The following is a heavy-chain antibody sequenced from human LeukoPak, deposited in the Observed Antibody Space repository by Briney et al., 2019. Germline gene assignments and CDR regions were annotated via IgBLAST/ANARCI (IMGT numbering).Heavy chain of an antibody. V-gene: IGHV3-33*01. J-gene: IGHJ4*03. Sequence: PGGSLRLSCAASGFTFSSYGMHWVRQAPGKGLEWVAVIWYDGSNKYYADSVKGRFTISRDNSKNTLYLQMNSLRAEETAVYYCARGGYGCYGTFEFSGQGTLVTVSS. CDR1: GFTFSSYG. CDR2: IWYDGSNK. D-gene: IGHD5-12*01. CDR3: ARGGYGCYGTFEF.